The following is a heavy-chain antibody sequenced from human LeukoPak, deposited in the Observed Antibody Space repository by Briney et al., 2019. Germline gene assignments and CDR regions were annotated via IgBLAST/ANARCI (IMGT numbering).Heavy chain of an antibody. CDR2: ISYDGSNK. V-gene: IGHV3-30*03. Sequence: GGSLRLSCAASGFTFSSYGMHWVRQAPGKGLEWVAVISYDGSNKYYADSVKGRFTISRDNSKNTLYLQMNSLRAADTAVYYCARDRVRYSSGYTCFDYWGQGTLVTVSS. D-gene: IGHD5-18*01. CDR3: ARDRVRYSSGYTCFDY. J-gene: IGHJ4*02. CDR1: GFTFSSYG.